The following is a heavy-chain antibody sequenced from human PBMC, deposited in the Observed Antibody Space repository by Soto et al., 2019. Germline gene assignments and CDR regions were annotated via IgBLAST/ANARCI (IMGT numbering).Heavy chain of an antibody. Sequence: QVQLVESGGGVVQPGRSLSLSCAASGFTFSSYGMHWVRQAPGKGLEWVAVISYDGSNKYYADSVKGRFTISRDNSKNTLYLQMNSLRAEDTAVYYCAKGGIAVAGVNYYYYGMDVWGQGTTVTVSS. CDR3: AKGGIAVAGVNYYYYGMDV. V-gene: IGHV3-30*18. CDR1: GFTFSSYG. J-gene: IGHJ6*02. CDR2: ISYDGSNK. D-gene: IGHD6-19*01.